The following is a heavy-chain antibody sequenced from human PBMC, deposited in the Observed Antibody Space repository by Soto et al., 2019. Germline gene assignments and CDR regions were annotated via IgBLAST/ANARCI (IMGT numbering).Heavy chain of an antibody. Sequence: SETLSLTCTVSGGSISSSSYYWGWIRQPPGKGLEWIGSIYYSGSTNYNPSLKSRVTISVDTSKNQFSLKLSSVTAADTAVYYCAGEAPLDCSGGSCYVQGDNWFDPWGQGTLVPSPQ. CDR2: IYYSGST. V-gene: IGHV4-39*07. D-gene: IGHD2-15*01. J-gene: IGHJ5*02. CDR3: AGEAPLDCSGGSCYVQGDNWFDP. CDR1: GGSISSSSYY.